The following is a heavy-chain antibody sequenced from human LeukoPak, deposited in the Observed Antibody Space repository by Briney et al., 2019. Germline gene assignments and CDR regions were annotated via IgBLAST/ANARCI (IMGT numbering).Heavy chain of an antibody. CDR1: GFTFSSYG. V-gene: IGHV3-21*01. CDR3: ARRGYSDSSGYDY. Sequence: GRSLRLSCAASGFTFSSYGMSWVRQAPGKGLEWVSSISSSSSYIYYADSVKGRFTISRDNAKNALYLQINSLRAEDTAIYYCARRGYSDSSGYDYWGQGTLVTVSS. D-gene: IGHD3-22*01. CDR2: ISSSSSYI. J-gene: IGHJ4*02.